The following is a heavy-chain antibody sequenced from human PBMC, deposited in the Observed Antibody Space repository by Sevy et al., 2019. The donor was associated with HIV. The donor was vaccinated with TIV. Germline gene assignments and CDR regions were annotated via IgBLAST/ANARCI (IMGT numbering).Heavy chain of an antibody. J-gene: IGHJ4*02. Sequence: GGSLRLSCAASGFTFSSYSMNWVRQAPGKGLEWVSSISSSSSYIYYADSVKGRFTISRDNAKNSLYLQMNSLRAEASAVYYCARGAVAATRGTLGYWGQGTLVTVSS. CDR2: ISSSSSYI. CDR1: GFTFSSYS. D-gene: IGHD2-15*01. V-gene: IGHV3-21*01. CDR3: ARGAVAATRGTLGY.